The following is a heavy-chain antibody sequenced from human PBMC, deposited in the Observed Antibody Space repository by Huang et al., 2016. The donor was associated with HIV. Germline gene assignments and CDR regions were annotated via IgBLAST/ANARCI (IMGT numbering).Heavy chain of an antibody. V-gene: IGHV3-21*01. D-gene: IGHD6-13*01. CDR1: GFSLDSFN. CDR2: IIPSSSFI. Sequence: EVQLVDSGGGLVKPGGSLRLSCAASGFSLDSFNMFWVRQTPAKGLQWVASIIPSSSFIEYADSVKGRFSISRDNAKNSLYLQMNSLRGEDTAVYYCVKDRGQQLSPFDSWGQGTLVTVSS. CDR3: VKDRGQQLSPFDS. J-gene: IGHJ4*02.